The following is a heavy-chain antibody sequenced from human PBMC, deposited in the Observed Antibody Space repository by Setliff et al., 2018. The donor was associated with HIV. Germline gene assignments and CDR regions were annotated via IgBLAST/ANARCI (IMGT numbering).Heavy chain of an antibody. Sequence: GASVKVSCKTSGYMFIAYGMSWVRLAPGQGLEWMGRIIPIIGIENYTQKFQGRVTITADKSTSTAYMELNSLRSDDTAIYYCARSDCSSVRCYLGHAFEIWGQGTMVTVSS. CDR2: IIPIIGIE. V-gene: IGHV1-69*04. J-gene: IGHJ3*02. CDR3: ARSDCSSVRCYLGHAFEI. CDR1: GYMFIAYG. D-gene: IGHD2-15*01.